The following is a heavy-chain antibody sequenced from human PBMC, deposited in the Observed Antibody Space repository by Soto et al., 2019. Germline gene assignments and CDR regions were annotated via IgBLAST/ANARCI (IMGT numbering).Heavy chain of an antibody. Sequence: GGSLRLSCAASGFTFSSYGMHWVRQAPGKGLEWVAVIWYDGSNKYYADSVKGRFTISRDNSKNTLYLQMNSLRAEDTAVYYCARGGVVPAAPQSYYYYYYMDVWGKGNPGHRLL. CDR1: GFTFSSYG. J-gene: IGHJ6*03. CDR2: IWYDGSNK. CDR3: ARGGVVPAAPQSYYYYYYMDV. V-gene: IGHV3-33*01. D-gene: IGHD2-2*01.